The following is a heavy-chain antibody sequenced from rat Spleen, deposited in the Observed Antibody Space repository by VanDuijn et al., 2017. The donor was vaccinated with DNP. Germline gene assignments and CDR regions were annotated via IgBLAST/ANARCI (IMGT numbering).Heavy chain of an antibody. Sequence: EVQLVESGGGLVQPGRSMKLSCAASGFTFSNYGMAWVRQAPKKGLEWVAYISYDGGSTYYRDSVKGRFTISRDNAQSTLYLQMDSLRSEDTATYYCARSRLPGYYPFACWGQGTLVTVSS. CDR3: ARSRLPGYYPFAC. V-gene: IGHV5-7*01. CDR2: ISYDGGST. CDR1: GFTFSNYG. D-gene: IGHD1-4*01. J-gene: IGHJ3*01.